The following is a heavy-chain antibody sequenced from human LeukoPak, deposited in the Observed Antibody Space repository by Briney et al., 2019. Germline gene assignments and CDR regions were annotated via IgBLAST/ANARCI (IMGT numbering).Heavy chain of an antibody. CDR1: GGTFSSYA. V-gene: IGHV1-69*01. CDR3: ASYCSSTSCANYYYYGMDV. J-gene: IGHJ6*02. Sequence: SVTVSCKASGGTFSSYAISWVRQAPGQGLEWMGGIIPIFGTANYAQKFQGRVTITADESTSTAYMELSSLRSEDTAVYYCASYCSSTSCANYYYYGMDVWGQGATVTVSS. CDR2: IIPIFGTA. D-gene: IGHD2-2*01.